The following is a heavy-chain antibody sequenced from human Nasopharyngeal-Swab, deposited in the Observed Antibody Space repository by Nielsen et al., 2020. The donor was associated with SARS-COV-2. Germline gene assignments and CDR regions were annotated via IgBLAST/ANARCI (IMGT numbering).Heavy chain of an antibody. V-gene: IGHV3-33*01. J-gene: IGHJ4*02. CDR3: ARGGGDSSGWHLDY. CDR2: IWYDGSNK. D-gene: IGHD6-19*01. CDR1: GFTFSSYG. Sequence: GGSLRLSCAASGFTFSSYGMHWVRQAPGKGLEWVAVIWYDGSNKYYADSVKGRFTISRDNSKNTLYLQMNSLRAEDTAVYYCARGGGDSSGWHLDYWGQGTLVTVSA.